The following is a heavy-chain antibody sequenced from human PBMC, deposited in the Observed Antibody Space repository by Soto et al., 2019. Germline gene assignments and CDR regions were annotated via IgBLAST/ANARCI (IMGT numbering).Heavy chain of an antibody. D-gene: IGHD2-15*01. CDR3: ALPGGEVVHSWFEY. J-gene: IGHJ5*01. Sequence: QVQLVESGGGVVQPGRSLRLSCAVSGVSFSDYGMHWVRQAPGKGLEWVASIWYDGSNKNYADTVKGRFPITRDDSKHMLYLQMNKLRVDDTDVYYCALPGGEVVHSWFEYWGQGTLVTVSS. CDR2: IWYDGSNK. CDR1: GVSFSDYG. V-gene: IGHV3-33*01.